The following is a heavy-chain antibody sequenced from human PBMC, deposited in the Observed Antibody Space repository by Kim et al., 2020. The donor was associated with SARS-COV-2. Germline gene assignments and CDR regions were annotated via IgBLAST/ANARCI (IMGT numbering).Heavy chain of an antibody. Sequence: SETLSLTCTVSGGSISSYYWTWIRQPPGRDLEWIGYIYYDGSTTYNPSLKSRLTILVDMSKNQFSLKLSSVTAADTAVYYCARVAYDFWSGYPAVGWFDPWGQGTLVTVSS. J-gene: IGHJ5*02. CDR1: GGSISSYY. V-gene: IGHV4-59*13. CDR2: IYYDGST. D-gene: IGHD3-3*01. CDR3: ARVAYDFWSGYPAVGWFDP.